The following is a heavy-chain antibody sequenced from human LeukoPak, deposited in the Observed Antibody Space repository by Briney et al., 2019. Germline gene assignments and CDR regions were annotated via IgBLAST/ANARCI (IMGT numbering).Heavy chain of an antibody. J-gene: IGHJ4*02. V-gene: IGHV3-21*01. Sequence: PGGSLGLSCAASGFTFSSYSMNWVRQAPGKGLEWVSSISSSSSYIYYADSVKGRFTISRDNAKNSLYLQMNSLRAEDTAVYYCARDNRNWGSYFDYWGQGTLVTVSS. CDR2: ISSSSSYI. D-gene: IGHD7-27*01. CDR1: GFTFSSYS. CDR3: ARDNRNWGSYFDY.